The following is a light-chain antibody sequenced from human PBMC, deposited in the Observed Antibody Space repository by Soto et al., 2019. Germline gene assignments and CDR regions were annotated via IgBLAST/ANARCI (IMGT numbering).Light chain of an antibody. CDR3: SSYTTSLTLV. V-gene: IGLV2-14*01. CDR2: EVS. Sequence: QSALTQPPSASGSPGQSVTISCTGTSSDVGAYNYVSWYQQHPGRAPKLMIYEVSNRPSGVSNRFSGSKSGNTASLTISGLKAEDEAEYYCSSYTTSLTLVFGTGTKLTVL. CDR1: SSDVGAYNY. J-gene: IGLJ1*01.